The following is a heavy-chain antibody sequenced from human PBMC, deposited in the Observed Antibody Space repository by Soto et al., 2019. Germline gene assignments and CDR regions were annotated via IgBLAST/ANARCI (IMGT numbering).Heavy chain of an antibody. J-gene: IGHJ3*02. CDR1: GGSISSGGYY. CDR2: IYYSGST. V-gene: IGHV4-31*02. D-gene: IGHD3-3*01. Sequence: SETLSLTCTVSGGSISSGGYYWSWIRQHPGKGLEWIGYIYYSGSTYYNPSLKSRVTISVDTSKNQFSLKLSSVTAADTAVYYCARDHKKYDFWSGYAFDIWGQWTMVTVSS. CDR3: ARDHKKYDFWSGYAFDI.